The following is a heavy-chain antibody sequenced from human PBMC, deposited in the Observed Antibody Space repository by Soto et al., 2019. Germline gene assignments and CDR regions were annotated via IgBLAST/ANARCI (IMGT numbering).Heavy chain of an antibody. D-gene: IGHD3-3*01. CDR2: MFHSGGA. J-gene: IGHJ4*02. CDR1: DGSISTYDW. CDR3: ATGNVDSMLEY. Sequence: QVQLHESGPGLVKPSETLSLTSVVSDGSISTYDWWTWVRQPPGKGLEWIGKMFHSGGADYSPSLKSLVTISADSSKNHFSLRLTAVTAADTAVYYCATGNVDSMLEYWGQGTQVAVSS. V-gene: IGHV4-4*02.